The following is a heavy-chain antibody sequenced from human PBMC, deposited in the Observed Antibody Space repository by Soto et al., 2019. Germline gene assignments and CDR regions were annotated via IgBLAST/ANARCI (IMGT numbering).Heavy chain of an antibody. V-gene: IGHV1-46*03. CDR2: INPSGGST. Sequence: VSVKVSCKASGYIFTSYYIHWVRQAPGQGLKWMGVINPSGGSTTYAQKFQGRVTMTRDTSTSTVYMELSSLRSEDTAVYYCARDGSGTYGYWFDPWGQGTLVTVSS. CDR3: ARDGSGTYGYWFDP. D-gene: IGHD3-10*01. CDR1: GYIFTSYY. J-gene: IGHJ5*02.